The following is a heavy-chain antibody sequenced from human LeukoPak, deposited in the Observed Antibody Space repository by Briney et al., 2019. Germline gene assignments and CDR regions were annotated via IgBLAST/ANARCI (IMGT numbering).Heavy chain of an antibody. D-gene: IGHD3-22*01. CDR3: AKGTVIVGYYFDS. J-gene: IGHJ4*02. CDR2: ISNDVSDK. Sequence: PGRSLRLSCAASGFTFSSYGIHWVRQAPGKGLEWVAVISNDVSDKSYADSVKGRFTISRDNSKNTLYLQMNSLRAEDTAVYFCAKGTVIVGYYFDSWGQGTLVTVSS. V-gene: IGHV3-30*18. CDR1: GFTFSSYG.